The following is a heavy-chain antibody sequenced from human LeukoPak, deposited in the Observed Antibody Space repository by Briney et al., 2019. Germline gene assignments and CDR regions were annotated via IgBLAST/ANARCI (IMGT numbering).Heavy chain of an antibody. Sequence: GGSLRLSCAASGITFGNNWMHWVRQGPGKGLVWISRINSDGGGAIYADSVKGRFTVSRDNAKNTLYLQMNSLRAEDTAVYYCARDVPHKRIDTWGQGTLVTVSS. V-gene: IGHV3-74*01. J-gene: IGHJ5*02. CDR1: GITFGNNW. CDR2: INSDGGGA. CDR3: ARDVPHKRIDT.